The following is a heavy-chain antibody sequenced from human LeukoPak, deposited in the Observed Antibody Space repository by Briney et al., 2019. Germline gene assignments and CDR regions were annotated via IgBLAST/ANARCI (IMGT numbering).Heavy chain of an antibody. D-gene: IGHD3-16*02. J-gene: IGHJ3*02. CDR3: ARGDPHDYVWASYRWDAFDI. CDR1: GGSISSYY. Sequence: SETLSLTCTVSGGSISSYYWSWIRQPPGKGPEWIGYIYYSGSTNYNPSLKSRVTISVDTSKNQFSLKLSSVTAADTAVYYCARGDPHDYVWASYRWDAFDIWGQGTMVTVSS. V-gene: IGHV4-59*01. CDR2: IYYSGST.